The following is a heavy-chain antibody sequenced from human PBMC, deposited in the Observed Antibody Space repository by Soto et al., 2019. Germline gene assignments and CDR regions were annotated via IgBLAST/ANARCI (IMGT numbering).Heavy chain of an antibody. V-gene: IGHV1-18*01. Sequence: ASVKVSCKASGYTFTSYGISWVRQAPGQGLEWMGWISAYNGNTNYAQKLQGRVTMTTDTSTSTAYMELRSLRSDDTAVYYCARAYCSTTTYSFDPWGLGTLVTVSS. J-gene: IGHJ5*02. CDR2: ISAYNGNT. D-gene: IGHD2-2*01. CDR3: ARAYCSTTTYSFDP. CDR1: GYTFTSYG.